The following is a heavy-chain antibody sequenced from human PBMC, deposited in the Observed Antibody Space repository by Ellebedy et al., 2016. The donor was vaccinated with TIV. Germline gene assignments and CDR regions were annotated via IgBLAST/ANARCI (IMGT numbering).Heavy chain of an antibody. J-gene: IGHJ6*02. CDR3: ARHPCLTGRGCADV. V-gene: IGHV4-4*02. Sequence: SETLSLTCAVSGGAISSYNWWSWVRQPPGKGLEWIGEIKHSGRTNYNPSLKSRVTISVDTSKNQFSLKLSSVTAADTAVYYCARHPCLTGRGCADVWGQGTTVTVSS. CDR1: GGAISSYNW. CDR2: IKHSGRT. D-gene: IGHD2-8*01.